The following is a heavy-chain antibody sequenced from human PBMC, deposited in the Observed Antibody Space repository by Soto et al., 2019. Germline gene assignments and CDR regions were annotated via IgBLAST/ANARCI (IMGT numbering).Heavy chain of an antibody. J-gene: IGHJ6*03. CDR1: GGSISSYY. CDR3: ARLMVRGVIDYSSYYMDV. V-gene: IGHV4-59*08. CDR2: IYYSGST. D-gene: IGHD3-10*01. Sequence: SETLSLTCTVSGGSISSYYWSWIRQPPGKGLEWIGYIYYSGSTNYNPSLKSRVTISVDTSKNQFSLKLSSVTAADTAVYYCARLMVRGVIDYSSYYMDVWGKGTTVTVSS.